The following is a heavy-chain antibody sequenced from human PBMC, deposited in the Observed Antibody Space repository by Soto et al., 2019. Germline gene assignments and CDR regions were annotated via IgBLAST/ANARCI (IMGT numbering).Heavy chain of an antibody. CDR1: GFTFSSYS. D-gene: IGHD3-9*01. CDR2: ISSSSSTI. CDR3: ARDYDILTGYYWDAFDI. Sequence: EVQLVESGGGLGQPGGSLRLSCAASGFTFSSYSMNWVRQAPGTGREWVSYISSSSSTIYYADSVKGRFTISRDNAKKSLYLQMNSLRDEDTAVYYCARDYDILTGYYWDAFDIWGQGTMVPVSS. V-gene: IGHV3-48*02. J-gene: IGHJ3*02.